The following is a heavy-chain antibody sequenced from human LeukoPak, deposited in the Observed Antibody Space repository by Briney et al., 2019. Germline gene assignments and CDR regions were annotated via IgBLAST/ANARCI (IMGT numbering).Heavy chain of an antibody. Sequence: RPSQTLSLTCTVSGGSISSGDYYWSWIRQPPGKGLEWIGYIYYSGSTYYNPSLKSRVTISVDTSKNQFSLKLSSVTAADTAVYYCARVRSGRRDNWFDPWGQGTLVTVSS. CDR1: GGSISSGDYY. J-gene: IGHJ5*02. CDR3: ARVRSGRRDNWFDP. CDR2: IYYSGST. D-gene: IGHD3-10*01. V-gene: IGHV4-30-4*01.